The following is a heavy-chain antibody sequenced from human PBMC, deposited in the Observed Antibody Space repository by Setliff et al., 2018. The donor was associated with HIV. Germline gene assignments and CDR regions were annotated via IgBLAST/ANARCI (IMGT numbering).Heavy chain of an antibody. D-gene: IGHD6-19*01. J-gene: IGHJ2*01. CDR3: ARGIAVSDTRAYFDV. V-gene: IGHV3-21*01. CDR1: GFTFSSYS. Sequence: PGGSLRLSCAASGFTFSSYSMNWVRQAPGKGLEWVSSLSSGYNSIFYADSVKGRFTISRDNARSSLYLQMNSLRAGDTAVYYCARGIAVSDTRAYFDVWGRGTLVTVS. CDR2: LSSGYNSI.